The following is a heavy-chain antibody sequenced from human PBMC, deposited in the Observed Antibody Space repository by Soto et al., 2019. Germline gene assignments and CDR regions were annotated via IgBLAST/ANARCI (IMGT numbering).Heavy chain of an antibody. CDR3: ARYRSTSAALGFDY. CDR2: IFYSGST. Sequence: SETLSLTCTVSGGSISYYYWSWVRQPPGKGLEWIGYIFYSGSTNYNPSLKSRVTMSVDASKNQFSLKLSSVTAADTAVYYCARYRSTSAALGFDYWGQGALVTVSS. V-gene: IGHV4-59*01. CDR1: GGSISYYY. D-gene: IGHD2-15*01. J-gene: IGHJ4*02.